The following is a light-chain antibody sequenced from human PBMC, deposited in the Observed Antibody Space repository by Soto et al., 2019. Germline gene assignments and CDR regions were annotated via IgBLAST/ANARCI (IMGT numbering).Light chain of an antibody. J-gene: IGKJ1*01. CDR1: QSVSSY. CDR2: GAS. Sequence: ENVLTQSPGTLSLSPGERGTLSCRASQSVSSYLAWYQQKPGQAPRLLIYGASTRATGIPARFSGSGSGTEFTLTISSLQSEDFAVYYCQQYNNWPWTFGQGTKVDIK. CDR3: QQYNNWPWT. V-gene: IGKV3-15*01.